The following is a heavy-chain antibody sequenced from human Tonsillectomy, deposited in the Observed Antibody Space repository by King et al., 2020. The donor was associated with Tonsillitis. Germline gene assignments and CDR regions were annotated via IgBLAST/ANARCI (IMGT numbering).Heavy chain of an antibody. CDR1: GGSISSYY. V-gene: IGHV4-59*01. CDR2: IYYGGCT. J-gene: IGHJ3*01. CDR3: ARGGFYDLPRGDVFDL. D-gene: IGHD2/OR15-2a*01. Sequence: VQLQESGPGLVKPSETLSLTCTVSGGSISSYYWTWIRQPPGLPLEWIGYIYYGGCTDYNPSFKSRVTISVATSKNQFALKVRSVTSADTAVYYCARGGFYDLPRGDVFDLWGRGTRVTVSS.